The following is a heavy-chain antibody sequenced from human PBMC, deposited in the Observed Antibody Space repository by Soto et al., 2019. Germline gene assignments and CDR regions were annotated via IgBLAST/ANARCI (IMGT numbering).Heavy chain of an antibody. CDR3: ARDKSITIFGVVPSMDV. CDR2: INANSGGT. V-gene: IGHV1-2*02. Sequence: ASVKVSCKASGYTFTGYYMHWVRQAPGQGLEWMGWINANSGGTNYAQKFQGRDTMTRDTSISTAYMELSRLRSDDTAVYYCARDKSITIFGVVPSMDVWGQGTTVTVSS. D-gene: IGHD3-3*01. CDR1: GYTFTGYY. J-gene: IGHJ6*02.